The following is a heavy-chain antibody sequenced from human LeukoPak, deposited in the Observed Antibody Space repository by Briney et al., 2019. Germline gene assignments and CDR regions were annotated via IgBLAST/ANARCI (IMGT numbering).Heavy chain of an antibody. CDR2: MNPNSGNT. CDR3: ARIGYSNSYDY. D-gene: IGHD5-18*01. J-gene: IGHJ4*02. V-gene: IGHV1-8*03. Sequence: ASVKVSCKASGYTFTGYYILWVRQATGQGLEWMGWMNPNSGNTGYAQKFQGRVTITWDTSISTAYMELSSLRSEDTAVYYCARIGYSNSYDYWGQGTLVTVSS. CDR1: GYTFTGYY.